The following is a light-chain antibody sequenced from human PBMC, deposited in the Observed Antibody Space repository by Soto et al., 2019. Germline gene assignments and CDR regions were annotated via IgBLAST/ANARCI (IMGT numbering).Light chain of an antibody. CDR1: SSDVGNYDY. J-gene: IGLJ2*01. CDR3: SSYAGSNVV. CDR2: EVS. Sequence: QSALTQPPSASGSPGQSVTISCTGTSSDVGNYDYVSWYQQHPGKVPKLMIYEVSKRPSGVPDRFSGSKSGNTASLTVSGLQAEDEADYYCSSYAGSNVVFVGGTKVTVL. V-gene: IGLV2-8*01.